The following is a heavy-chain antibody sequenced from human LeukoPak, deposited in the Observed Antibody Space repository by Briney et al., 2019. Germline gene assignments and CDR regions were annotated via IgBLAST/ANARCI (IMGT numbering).Heavy chain of an antibody. CDR2: IYPGESIYASENT. D-gene: IGHD1-20*01. J-gene: IGHJ6*02. CDR3: ARDPTPVYGGMDV. CDR1: GVSISAYY. Sequence: SETLSLTCSVSGVSISAYYWSWIRQPAGKGLEWIGRIYPGESIYASENTNYNPSLKSRVSMSGDTSKNQVSLKLRSVTAADTAVYYCARDPTPVYGGMDVWGQGTTVTVSS. V-gene: IGHV4-4*07.